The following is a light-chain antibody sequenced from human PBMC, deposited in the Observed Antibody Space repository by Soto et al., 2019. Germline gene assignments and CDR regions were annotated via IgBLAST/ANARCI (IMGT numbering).Light chain of an antibody. CDR2: DAS. CDR1: QSISSW. CDR3: QQYNSYSPWT. Sequence: DIQMTQSPSTLSASVGDRVTITCRASQSISSWLAWYQQKPGKAPKLLIYDASSLESGVPSRFSGSGSGTEFPLTISSLQPDDFATYYCQQYNSYSPWTFVQGTKVEIK. J-gene: IGKJ1*01. V-gene: IGKV1-5*01.